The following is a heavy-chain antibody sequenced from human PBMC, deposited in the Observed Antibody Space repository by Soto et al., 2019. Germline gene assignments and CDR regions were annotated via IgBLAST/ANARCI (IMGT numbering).Heavy chain of an antibody. CDR2: ISYDGNNK. V-gene: IGHV3-30-3*01. J-gene: IGHJ6*02. CDR3: AGGDADYAVPV. D-gene: IGHD4-17*01. CDR1: GFNISNYV. Sequence: ESGGGVVQPGRSLRLSCAASGFNISNYVMHWVRQAPGKGLEWVALISYDGNNKNYADYLKGRFTISRDNSKNTLSLQMNSLRAEDTAVYYCAGGDADYAVPVWGHGTTVTVSS.